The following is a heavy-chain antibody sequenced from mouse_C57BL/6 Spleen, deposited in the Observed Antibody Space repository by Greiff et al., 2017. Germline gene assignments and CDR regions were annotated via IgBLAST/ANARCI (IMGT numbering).Heavy chain of an antibody. CDR2: IHPNSGST. CDR1: GYTFTSYW. CDR3: ARSTVVPYYIDY. V-gene: IGHV1-64*01. Sequence: QVQLQQPGAELVKPGASVKLSCKASGYTFTSYWMHWVKQRPGQGLEWIGMIHPNSGSTNYNEKFKSKATLTVDKSSSTAYMQLSSLTSEDSAVYYGARSTVVPYYIDYWGQGTTLTVSS. D-gene: IGHD1-1*01. J-gene: IGHJ2*01.